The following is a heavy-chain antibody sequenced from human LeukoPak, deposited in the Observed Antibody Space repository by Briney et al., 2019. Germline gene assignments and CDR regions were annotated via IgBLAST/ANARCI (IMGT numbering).Heavy chain of an antibody. CDR2: INHSGST. CDR1: GGSFSGYY. J-gene: IGHJ4*02. Sequence: SETLSLTCAVYGGSFSGYYWSWIRQPPGKGLVWIGEINHSGSTNYNPSLKSRVTISVDTSKNQFSLKLSSVTAADTAVYYCARADTAMVSRYFDYWGQGTLVTVSS. CDR3: ARADTAMVSRYFDY. V-gene: IGHV4-34*01. D-gene: IGHD5-18*01.